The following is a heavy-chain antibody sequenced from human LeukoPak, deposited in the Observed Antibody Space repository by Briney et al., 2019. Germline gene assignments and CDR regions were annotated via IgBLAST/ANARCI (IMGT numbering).Heavy chain of an antibody. Sequence: GGSLRLSRAASGFTFSSYGMHWVRQAPGKGLEWVSVIYSGGSTYYADSVKGRFTISRDNSKNTLYLQMNSLRAEDTAVYYCARDRSSGYYPDAFDIWGQGTMVTVSS. J-gene: IGHJ3*02. D-gene: IGHD3-22*01. V-gene: IGHV3-66*01. CDR2: IYSGGST. CDR3: ARDRSSGYYPDAFDI. CDR1: GFTFSSYG.